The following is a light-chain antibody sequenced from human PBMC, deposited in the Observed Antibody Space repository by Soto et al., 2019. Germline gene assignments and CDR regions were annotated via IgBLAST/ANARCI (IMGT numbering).Light chain of an antibody. CDR3: SSYAGSSTWV. Sequence: QSALTQPASVSGSPGQSITISCTGTSSDLGSYDLVSWYQQHPGKAPKLLVYEGSKRPSGVPDRVSGSKSAYTASLTISVLQADDEADYYCSSYAGSSTWVFGGGTKLTVL. CDR1: SSDLGSYDL. V-gene: IGLV2-23*01. CDR2: EGS. J-gene: IGLJ3*02.